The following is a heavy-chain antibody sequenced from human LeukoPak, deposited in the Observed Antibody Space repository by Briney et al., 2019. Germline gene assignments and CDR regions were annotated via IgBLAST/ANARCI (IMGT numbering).Heavy chain of an antibody. J-gene: IGHJ3*02. CDR2: INACIGNT. V-gene: IGHV1-3*01. CDR3: ARTQSVFYGGNFGAFHI. D-gene: IGHD4-23*01. Sequence: ASVMVTCKASGYTFTNYAIHWVRHAPGERLEWLGWINACIGNTKDSQKFQGRVAITRDTSASTAYMELSSLRSEDTAVYYCARTQSVFYGGNFGAFHIWGQGTMVTVSS. CDR1: GYTFTNYA.